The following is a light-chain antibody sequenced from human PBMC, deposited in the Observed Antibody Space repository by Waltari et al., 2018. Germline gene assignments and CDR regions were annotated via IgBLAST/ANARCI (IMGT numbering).Light chain of an antibody. V-gene: IGKV3-11*01. Sequence: EVVLTQSPATLSLSPGERATLSCRASQSVSYYLAWYQQKPGQAPRLLIYDASNRATGLPARFSGSGSGTDFPLTISSLEPEDFAVYYCQQRTNWPLTFGGGTKVEI. CDR2: DAS. CDR3: QQRTNWPLT. CDR1: QSVSYY. J-gene: IGKJ4*01.